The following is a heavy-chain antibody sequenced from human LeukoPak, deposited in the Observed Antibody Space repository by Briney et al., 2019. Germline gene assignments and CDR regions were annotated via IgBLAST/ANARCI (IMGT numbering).Heavy chain of an antibody. CDR1: GGTFSSYA. CDR2: IIPILGIA. CDR3: ARELYGSGDFDY. D-gene: IGHD3-16*02. V-gene: IGHV1-69*04. J-gene: IGHJ4*02. Sequence: SVKVSCKASGGTFSSYAISWVRQAPGQGLEWMGRIIPILGIANYAQKFQGRVTITADTSTSTAYMELRSLRSDDTAVYYCARELYGSGDFDYWGQGTLVTVSS.